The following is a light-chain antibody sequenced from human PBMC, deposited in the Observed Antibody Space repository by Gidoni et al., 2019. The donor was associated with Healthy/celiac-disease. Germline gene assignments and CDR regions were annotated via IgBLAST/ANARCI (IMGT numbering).Light chain of an antibody. CDR2: DVS. Sequence: QSALTQPASVSGSPGQSITISCTGTSSDVGGYNYVSWYQQHPGKAPKLMIYDVSNRPSGVSNRFSGSKSGNPASLTISGLQAEDEADYYCSSYTSSSTPLFGGGTKLTVL. CDR3: SSYTSSSTPL. V-gene: IGLV2-14*03. CDR1: SSDVGGYNY. J-gene: IGLJ2*01.